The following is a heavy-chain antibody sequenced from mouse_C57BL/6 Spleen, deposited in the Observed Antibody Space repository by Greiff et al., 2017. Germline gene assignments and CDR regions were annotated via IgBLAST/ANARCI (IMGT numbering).Heavy chain of an antibody. CDR3: ARGGMVTTVYYAMDY. J-gene: IGHJ4*01. Sequence: EVKLVESEGGLVQPGSSMKLSCTASGFTFSDYYMAWVRQVPEKGLEWVANINYDGSSTYYLDSLKSRFIISRDNAKNILYLQMSSLKSEDTATYYCARGGMVTTVYYAMDYWGQGTSVTVSS. CDR1: GFTFSDYY. V-gene: IGHV5-16*01. CDR2: INYDGSST. D-gene: IGHD2-2*01.